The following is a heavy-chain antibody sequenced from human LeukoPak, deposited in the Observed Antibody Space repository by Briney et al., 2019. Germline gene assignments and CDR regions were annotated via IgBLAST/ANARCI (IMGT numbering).Heavy chain of an antibody. CDR3: ARDSDILTGYDWFDP. V-gene: IGHV4-59*12. J-gene: IGHJ5*02. D-gene: IGHD3-9*01. CDR1: GGSISSFY. Sequence: SETLSLTCTVSGGSISSFYWTWIRQPPGKGLEWIGYIYYSGSTNFNPSLKSRVTISVDTSKNQFSLKLSSVTAADTAVYYCARDSDILTGYDWFDPWGQGTLVTVSS. CDR2: IYYSGST.